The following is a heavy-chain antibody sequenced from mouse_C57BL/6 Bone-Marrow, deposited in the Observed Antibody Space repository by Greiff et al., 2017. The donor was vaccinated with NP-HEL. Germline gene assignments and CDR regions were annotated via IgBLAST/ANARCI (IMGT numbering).Heavy chain of an antibody. CDR3: ARGLYGVYFDY. V-gene: IGHV1-4*01. D-gene: IGHD1-1*02. CDR2: INPSSGYT. Sequence: QVQLQQSGAELARPGASVKMSCKASGYTFTSYTMHWVKQRPGQGLEWIGYINPSSGYTKYNQKFKDKATLTADKSSSTAYMQLSSLTSEDSAVYYCARGLYGVYFDYWGQGTTLTVSS. J-gene: IGHJ2*01. CDR1: GYTFTSYT.